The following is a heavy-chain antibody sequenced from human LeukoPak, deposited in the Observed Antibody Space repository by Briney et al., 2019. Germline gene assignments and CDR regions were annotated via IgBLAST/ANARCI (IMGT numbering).Heavy chain of an antibody. Sequence: SQTLSLTCTVSGGSISSGGYYWSWIRQHPGKGLEWIGYIYYSGSTYYNPSLKSRVTISVDTSKNQFSLKLSSVTAADTAVYYCARDRRWLQFRYFDYWGQGTLVTVSS. CDR3: ARDRRWLQFRYFDY. J-gene: IGHJ4*02. CDR2: IYYSGST. CDR1: GGSISSGGYY. V-gene: IGHV4-31*03. D-gene: IGHD5-24*01.